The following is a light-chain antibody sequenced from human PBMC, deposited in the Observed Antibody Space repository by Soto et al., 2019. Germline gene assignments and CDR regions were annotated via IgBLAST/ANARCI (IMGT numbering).Light chain of an antibody. Sequence: QSVLTQPPSVSGAPGQRVTISCTGSSSNIGAGYDVHWFQQLPGKVPKLLIYANSNRPSGVPDRFSGSKSGTSASLAITGLQAEDEADYYCQSYDSSLSNWVFGGGTKLTVL. CDR2: ANS. V-gene: IGLV1-40*01. J-gene: IGLJ3*02. CDR1: SSNIGAGYD. CDR3: QSYDSSLSNWV.